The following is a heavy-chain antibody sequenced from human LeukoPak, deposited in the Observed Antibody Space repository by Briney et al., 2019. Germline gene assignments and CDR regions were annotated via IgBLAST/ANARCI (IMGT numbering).Heavy chain of an antibody. J-gene: IGHJ4*02. Sequence: GGSLRLSCAASGFTASSNYMSWVRQAPGKGLEWVSVIYSGGSTYYADSVKGRFTISRDNSKNTLYLQMNSLRAEDTAVYYCARSLIKWELLHWGQGTLVTVSS. V-gene: IGHV3-66*02. CDR1: GFTASSNY. CDR3: ARSLIKWELLH. CDR2: IYSGGST. D-gene: IGHD1-26*01.